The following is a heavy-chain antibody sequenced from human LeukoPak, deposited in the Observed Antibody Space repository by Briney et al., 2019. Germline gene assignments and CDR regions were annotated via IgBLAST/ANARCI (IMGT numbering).Heavy chain of an antibody. V-gene: IGHV3-21*01. D-gene: IGHD1-1*01. Sequence: GGSLRLSCSASGFTFSYYTMQWVRQIPGEMPEWLSSISGDTTYIYYADSIKGRFTISRDNTNTSLFLQMNSLRAEDTATYFCARRGTDASFSFFDVWGQGTMVTVSS. CDR1: GFTFSYYT. CDR3: ARRGTDASFSFFDV. CDR2: ISGDTTYI. J-gene: IGHJ3*01.